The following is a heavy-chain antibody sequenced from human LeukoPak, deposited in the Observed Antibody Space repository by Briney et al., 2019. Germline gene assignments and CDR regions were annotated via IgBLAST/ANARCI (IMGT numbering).Heavy chain of an antibody. V-gene: IGHV5-51*01. CDR3: ASVPIGSSGWVGAFDI. Sequence: GESLKISCKGSGYSFTSYWIGWVRQMPGKGLEWMGIIYPGDSDTRYSPSFQGQVTISADKSISTAYLQWSSLKASDTAMYYCASVPIGSSGWVGAFDIWGQGTMVTVSS. J-gene: IGHJ3*02. CDR1: GYSFTSYW. CDR2: IYPGDSDT. D-gene: IGHD6-19*01.